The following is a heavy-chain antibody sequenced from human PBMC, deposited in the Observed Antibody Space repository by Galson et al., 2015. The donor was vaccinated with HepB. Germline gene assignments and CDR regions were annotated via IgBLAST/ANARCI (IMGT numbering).Heavy chain of an antibody. V-gene: IGHV4-31*03. D-gene: IGHD6-6*01. CDR3: ARVKGSSTVYYYYYAMDV. J-gene: IGHJ6*02. CDR1: GGSISSGGYY. Sequence: TLSLTCTVSGGSISSGGYYWSWIRQHPGKGLEWIGYIYYSGSTYYHPSLKSRVFISVDTSKDQFSLKLTSVTAADTAVYYCARVKGSSTVYYYYYAMDVWGQGTTVTVSS. CDR2: IYYSGST.